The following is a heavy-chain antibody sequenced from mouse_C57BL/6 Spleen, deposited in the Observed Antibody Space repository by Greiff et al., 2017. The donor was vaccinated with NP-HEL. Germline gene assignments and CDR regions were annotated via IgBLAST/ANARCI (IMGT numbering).Heavy chain of an antibody. CDR3: ARDGYYRLWYAMDY. J-gene: IGHJ4*01. Sequence: EVKVVESGGGLVKPGGSLKLSCAASGFTFSDYGMHWVRQAPEKGLEWVAYISSGSSTIYYADTVKGRFTISRDNAKNTLFLQMTSLRSEDTAMYYCARDGYYRLWYAMDYWGQGTSVTVSS. CDR1: GFTFSDYG. V-gene: IGHV5-17*01. D-gene: IGHD2-3*01. CDR2: ISSGSSTI.